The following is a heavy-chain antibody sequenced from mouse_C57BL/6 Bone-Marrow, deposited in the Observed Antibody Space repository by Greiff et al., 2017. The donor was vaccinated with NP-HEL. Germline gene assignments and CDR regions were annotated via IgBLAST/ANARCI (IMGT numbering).Heavy chain of an antibody. CDR3: ARELGGYPAWFAY. J-gene: IGHJ3*01. CDR2: ISNGGGST. D-gene: IGHD2-2*01. CDR1: GFTFSDYY. V-gene: IGHV5-12*01. Sequence: EVKLMESGGGLVQPGGSLKLSCAASGFTFSDYYMYWVRQTPEKRLEWVAYISNGGGSTYYPDTVKGRFTISRDNAKNTLYLQMSRLTSEDTAMYYCARELGGYPAWFAYWGQGTLVTVSA.